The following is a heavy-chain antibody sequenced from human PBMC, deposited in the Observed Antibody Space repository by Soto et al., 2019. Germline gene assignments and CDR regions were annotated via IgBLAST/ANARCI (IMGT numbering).Heavy chain of an antibody. CDR1: GFTFSVYG. J-gene: IGHJ4*02. Sequence: ESGGGVVPPGRSLRLSCAASGFTFSVYGMHWVRQAPGKGLEWVAVISSDGGNKYYADSVKGRFTISRDNSKNTLYLQVNSLRAEDTAVYYCAKQPRAAAGTLDYWGQGTLVTVSS. D-gene: IGHD6-13*01. CDR2: ISSDGGNK. CDR3: AKQPRAAAGTLDY. V-gene: IGHV3-30*18.